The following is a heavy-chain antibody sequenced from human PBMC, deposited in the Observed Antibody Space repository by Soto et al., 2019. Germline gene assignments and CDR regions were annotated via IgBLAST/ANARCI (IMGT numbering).Heavy chain of an antibody. Sequence: SETLSLTCTVSGGSISSGDYYWSWIRQPPGKGLEWIGHIYYSGSTYYNPSLKSRVTISVDTSKNQFSLKLSSVTAADTAVYYCARDRGYYYDSSGLDYWGQGTLVTVSS. CDR1: GGSISSGDYY. CDR2: IYYSGST. D-gene: IGHD3-22*01. CDR3: ARDRGYYYDSSGLDY. J-gene: IGHJ4*02. V-gene: IGHV4-30-4*01.